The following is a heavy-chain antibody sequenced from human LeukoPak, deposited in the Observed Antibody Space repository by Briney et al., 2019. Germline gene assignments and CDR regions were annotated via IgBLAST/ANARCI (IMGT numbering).Heavy chain of an antibody. V-gene: IGHV1-2*02. D-gene: IGHD6-19*01. CDR3: ARDSKYSSIDY. J-gene: IGHJ4*02. Sequence: ASVKVSCKASGYTFSGYYIHWLRQAPGQGLEWMGWINPKSGATNYAQKFQGRVTMTRDTSISTVYMDLSRLTSDDTAVYYCARDSKYSSIDYWGQGTLVTVSS. CDR1: GYTFSGYY. CDR2: INPKSGAT.